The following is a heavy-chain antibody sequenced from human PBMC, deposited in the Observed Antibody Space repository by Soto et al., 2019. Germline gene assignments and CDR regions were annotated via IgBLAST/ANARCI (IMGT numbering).Heavy chain of an antibody. CDR2: IYYSGST. J-gene: IGHJ4*02. CDR3: ARLGSSGWSRFDY. CDR1: GGTIISYY. D-gene: IGHD6-19*01. Sequence: SETLSLTCTVSGGTIISYYWSWIRQPTGKGLEWIGYIYYSGSTNYNPSLESRVTISVDTSKNQFSLQLSSVTAADTAVYYCARLGSSGWSRFDYWGQGTPVTVSS. V-gene: IGHV4-59*01.